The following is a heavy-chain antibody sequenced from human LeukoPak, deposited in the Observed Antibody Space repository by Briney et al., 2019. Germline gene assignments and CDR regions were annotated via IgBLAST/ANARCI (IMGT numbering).Heavy chain of an antibody. CDR2: IYWDDDK. CDR3: ARLTKVTTAFES. Sequence: SGPTLVEPTQTLTLTCTFSEFSLSTSGVGVGWIRQPPGKALEWLALIYWDDDKRYSPSLKKRLTISKDTSKKQVVLKVTNMDPVDTATYYCARLTKVTTAFESWGQGILVSVSS. J-gene: IGHJ4*02. V-gene: IGHV2-5*02. D-gene: IGHD4-17*01. CDR1: EFSLSTSGVG.